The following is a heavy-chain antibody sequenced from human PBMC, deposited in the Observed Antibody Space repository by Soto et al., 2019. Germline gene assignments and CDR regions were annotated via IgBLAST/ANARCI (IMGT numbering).Heavy chain of an antibody. CDR2: ISIRSSII. CDR1: GFTSSSYS. CDR3: ARDLATMVRGVIITYNYGMDV. Sequence: PGGSLRLSCAASGFTSSSYSINWVRQAPGKGLEWVSYISIRSSIIYYADSVKGRFTISRDNAKNSLYLQMNSLRDEDTAVYYCARDLATMVRGVIITYNYGMDVWGQGTTVTVSS. V-gene: IGHV3-48*02. J-gene: IGHJ6*02. D-gene: IGHD3-10*01.